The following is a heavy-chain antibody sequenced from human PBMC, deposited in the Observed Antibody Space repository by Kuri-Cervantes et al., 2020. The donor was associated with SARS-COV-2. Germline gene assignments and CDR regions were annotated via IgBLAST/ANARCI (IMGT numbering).Heavy chain of an antibody. J-gene: IGHJ6*02. CDR2: VDPSDSYT. D-gene: IGHD3-9*01. V-gene: IGHV5-10-1*01. Sequence: KISCKGSGYSFTSYWISWVRQMPGKGLEWMGRVDPSDSYTNYSPSFQGHVTISADKSISTAYLQWSSLKASDTAIDYCSRLGGEILTGYWKYYYGKDVWGQGTTVTVSS. CDR3: SRLGGEILTGYWKYYYGKDV. CDR1: GYSFTSYW.